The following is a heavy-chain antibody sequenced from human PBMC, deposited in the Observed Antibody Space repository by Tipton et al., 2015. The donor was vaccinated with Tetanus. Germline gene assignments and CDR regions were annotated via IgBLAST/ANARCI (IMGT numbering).Heavy chain of an antibody. CDR3: ARDFLVGDCAGAGCYSEEY. D-gene: IGHD2-15*01. CDR2: ITESGGRT. Sequence: SLRLSCAASGFNYNSYAMNWVRQAPGKGLEWVSTITESGGRTYFADAVKGRFTVSRDNSRNTLSLQMNSLRAEDTAVYYCARDFLVGDCAGAGCYSEEYWGPGILVTVSS. V-gene: IGHV3-23*01. J-gene: IGHJ4*02. CDR1: GFNYNSYA.